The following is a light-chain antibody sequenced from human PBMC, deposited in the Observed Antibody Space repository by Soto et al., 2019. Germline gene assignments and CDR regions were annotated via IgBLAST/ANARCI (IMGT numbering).Light chain of an antibody. Sequence: DIQMTQSPSTLSASVGYRVTITCRASQSISSWLAWYQQSPAKAPQILIYHASSLETGVPSRLSAGGSGTEFTITIRSLQPDDVATYYCQHYNSYGTFGQGTKV. CDR3: QHYNSYGT. CDR2: HAS. J-gene: IGKJ1*01. V-gene: IGKV1-5*01. CDR1: QSISSW.